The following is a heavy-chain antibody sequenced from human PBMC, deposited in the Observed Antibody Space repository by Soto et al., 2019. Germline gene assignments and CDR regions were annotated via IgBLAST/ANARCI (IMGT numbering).Heavy chain of an antibody. J-gene: IGHJ5*02. CDR3: ARDLNYYDNGESAGGFDP. CDR2: IIPIFGTA. D-gene: IGHD3-22*01. CDR1: GGTFSGYA. V-gene: IGHV1-69*13. Sequence: GASVKVSCKASGGTFSGYAMSWVRQAPGQGLEWMGGIIPIFGTANYAQKFQGRVTITADESTSTAYMELSSLRSEDTAVYYCARDLNYYDNGESAGGFDPWGQGTLLTVSS.